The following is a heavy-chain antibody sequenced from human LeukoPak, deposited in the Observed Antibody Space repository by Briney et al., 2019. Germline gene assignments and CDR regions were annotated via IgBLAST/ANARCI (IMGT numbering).Heavy chain of an antibody. J-gene: IGHJ4*02. CDR3: AREKSTALFDY. V-gene: IGHV3-30-3*01. CDR1: GFTFSSSV. CDR2: ISYDGSNK. Sequence: PGGSLRLSCADSGFTFSSSVMHWVRQAPGKGLEWVAVISYDGSNKYYADSVKGRFTISRDNSQNTLYLEMISLRTVDTAVYYCAREKSTALFDYWGQGTLVTVSS.